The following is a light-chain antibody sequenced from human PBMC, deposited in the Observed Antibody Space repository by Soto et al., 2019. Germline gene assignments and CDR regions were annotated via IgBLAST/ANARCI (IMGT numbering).Light chain of an antibody. CDR1: QSLLHSNGNHY. Sequence: DIVMTQSPLSLPFTPGEPASISCRSSQSLLHSNGNHYLEWYFQKPGQSPQLRIYLASISCTGVHDRVSGSGSCTDFTLKISRVEADDFGVYYCMQSLHPPRKFGQGTKVEIK. CDR2: LAS. V-gene: IGKV2-28*01. J-gene: IGKJ1*01. CDR3: MQSLHPPRK.